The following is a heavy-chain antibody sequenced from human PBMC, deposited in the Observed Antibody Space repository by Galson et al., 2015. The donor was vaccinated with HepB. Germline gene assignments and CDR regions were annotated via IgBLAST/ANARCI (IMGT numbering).Heavy chain of an antibody. CDR1: GFTFSSDA. V-gene: IGHV3-23*01. CDR3: ARCGLRGMMYGTAY. J-gene: IGHJ4*02. CDR2: ISSSGKNT. Sequence: SLRLSCAASGFTFSSDAMSWVRQAPGKGLEWVSAISSSGKNTYYADSVKGRFTISRDNSKNTLYLQMSSLRAEDTAVYYCARCGLRGMMYGTAYWGPGTLVTVSS. D-gene: IGHD2-8*01.